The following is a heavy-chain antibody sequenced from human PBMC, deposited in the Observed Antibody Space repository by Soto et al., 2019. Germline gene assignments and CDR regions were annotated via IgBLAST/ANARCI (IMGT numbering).Heavy chain of an antibody. J-gene: IGHJ4*02. Sequence: PGESLRLSCAASGFTFSSYGMHWVRQAPGKVLEWEAVIWYDGSNKYYADSVKGRFTISRDDSKNTLYLQMNSLRAEDTAVYYCAREESSGWYVSRTNFDYWGQGTLVIVSS. CDR3: AREESSGWYVSRTNFDY. V-gene: IGHV3-33*01. CDR1: GFTFSSYG. D-gene: IGHD6-19*01. CDR2: IWYDGSNK.